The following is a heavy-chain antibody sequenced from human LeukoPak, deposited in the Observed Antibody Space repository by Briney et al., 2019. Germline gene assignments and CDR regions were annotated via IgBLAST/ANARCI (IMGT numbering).Heavy chain of an antibody. CDR2: IWYDGSNK. V-gene: IGHV3-33*01. CDR3: ARDIGGLDGDGLDY. CDR1: GFTFSSYG. J-gene: IGHJ4*02. D-gene: IGHD4-17*01. Sequence: GRSLRLSCAASGFTFSSYGMHWVRQAPGKGLEWVAVIWYDGSNKYYADPVKGRFTISRDNSKNTLYLQMNSLRAEDTAVYYCARDIGGLDGDGLDYWGQGTLVTVSS.